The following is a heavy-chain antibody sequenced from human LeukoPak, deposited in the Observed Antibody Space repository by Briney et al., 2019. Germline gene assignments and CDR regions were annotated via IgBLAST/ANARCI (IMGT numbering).Heavy chain of an antibody. V-gene: IGHV3-23*01. D-gene: IGHD4-11*01. CDR2: ISGSGGST. CDR3: GRLHLRNNGCDP. CDR1: GFTFRSYS. Sequence: GGSLRHLWAASGFTFRSYSMRWVRQAPGKGLEWVSAISGSGGSTYYADSVKGRFAISRDNSKYTLYLQMNSLRAEDTAVYYCGRLHLRNNGCDPWAKETLVSVSS. J-gene: IGHJ5*02.